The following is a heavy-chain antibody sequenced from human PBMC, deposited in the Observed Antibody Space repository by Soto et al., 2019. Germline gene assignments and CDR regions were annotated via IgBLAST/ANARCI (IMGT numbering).Heavy chain of an antibody. CDR2: VYYSGST. CDR1: GGSISSYY. Sequence: LSLTCTVSGGSISSYYWSWIRQPPGKGLEWIGYVYYSGSTTYNPSLKSRVTISVDTSKNQFSLKLSSVTAADTAVYYCARDRHYGGADYWGQGTLVTVSS. V-gene: IGHV4-59*01. D-gene: IGHD3-10*01. CDR3: ARDRHYGGADY. J-gene: IGHJ4*02.